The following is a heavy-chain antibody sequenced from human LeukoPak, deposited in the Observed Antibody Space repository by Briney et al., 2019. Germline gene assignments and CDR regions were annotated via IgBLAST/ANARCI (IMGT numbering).Heavy chain of an antibody. CDR1: GFTFSSSA. CDR3: VKTLKYYGSGRGLFDS. CDR2: FSSDGSST. V-gene: IGHV3-64D*06. J-gene: IGHJ4*02. D-gene: IGHD3-10*01. Sequence: PGGSLRPSCSASGFTFSSSAMYWVRQAPGKGLEYVSAFSSDGSSTFYADSVKGRFTISRDNSKHMLYLQMSSLRADDTAVYYCVKTLKYYGSGRGLFDSWGQGILVTVSS.